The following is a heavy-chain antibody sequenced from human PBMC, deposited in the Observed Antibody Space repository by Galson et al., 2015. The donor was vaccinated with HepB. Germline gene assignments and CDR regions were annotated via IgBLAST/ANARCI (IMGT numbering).Heavy chain of an antibody. CDR1: GGSLSGSY. Sequence: SETLSLTCTVSGGSLSGSYWSWTRQPPGKGLEWIGYIYYSGSTNYNPSLKSRVTMSLDISKNQFSLKLSSVTAADTAVYYCARSGTSTSWLYYYYGMDVWGQGTTATVSS. J-gene: IGHJ6*02. D-gene: IGHD2-2*01. CDR3: ARSGTSTSWLYYYYGMDV. CDR2: IYYSGST. V-gene: IGHV4-59*01.